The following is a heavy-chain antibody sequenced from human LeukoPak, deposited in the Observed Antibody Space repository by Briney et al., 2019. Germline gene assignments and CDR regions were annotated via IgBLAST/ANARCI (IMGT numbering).Heavy chain of an antibody. V-gene: IGHV4-39*07. CDR1: GGSISSSRDY. J-gene: IGHJ4*02. CDR2: IYYSGST. D-gene: IGHD5-12*01. Sequence: SETLSLTCTVSGGSISSSRDYWAWLRQPPGKGLEWIANIYYSGSTYYSPSLKSRVTISVDKSKNQFSLKLSSVTAADTAMYYCARYRGASGYHFDYWGQGTLVTVSS. CDR3: ARYRGASGYHFDY.